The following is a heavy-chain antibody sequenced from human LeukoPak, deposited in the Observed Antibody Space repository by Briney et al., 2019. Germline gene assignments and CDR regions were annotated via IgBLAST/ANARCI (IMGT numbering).Heavy chain of an antibody. CDR2: HYYSGST. CDR3: ARGGSSWGNWFDP. J-gene: IGHJ5*02. V-gene: IGHV4-31*03. CDR1: GGSISSGGYY. Sequence: PSETLSLTCTVSGGSISSGGYYWSCIRQHPGKGLEWIGYHYYSGSTYYNPSLKSRVTISADTSTNKFSLKLSAVTAADTGVYYCARGGSSWGNWFDPWGQGTLVTVSS. D-gene: IGHD6-13*01.